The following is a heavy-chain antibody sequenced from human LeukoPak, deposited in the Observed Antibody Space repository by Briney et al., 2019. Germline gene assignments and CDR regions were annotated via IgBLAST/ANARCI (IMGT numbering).Heavy chain of an antibody. CDR1: GGTFSSYT. D-gene: IGHD4-23*01. V-gene: IGHV1-69*04. CDR3: ARDYGGNARFDP. J-gene: IGHJ5*02. CDR2: TIPILGIA. Sequence: ASVKVSCKASGGTFSSYTISWVRQAPGQGLEWMGRTIPILGIANYAQKFQGRVTITADKSTSTAYMELSSLRSEDTAVYYCARDYGGNARFDPWGQGTLVTVSS.